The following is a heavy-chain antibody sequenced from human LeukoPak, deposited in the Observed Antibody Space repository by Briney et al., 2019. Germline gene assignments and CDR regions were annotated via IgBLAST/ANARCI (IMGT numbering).Heavy chain of an antibody. CDR3: ARHYDSSGYYLDY. V-gene: IGHV3-33*01. J-gene: IGHJ4*02. D-gene: IGHD3-22*01. CDR2: IWYDGSNK. CDR1: GFTFSSYG. Sequence: GRSLRLSCAASGFTFSSYGMHWVRQAPGKGLEWVAVIWYDGSNKHYADSVKGRFTISRDNSKNTLYLQMNSLRAEDTAVYYCARHYDSSGYYLDYWGQGTLVTVSS.